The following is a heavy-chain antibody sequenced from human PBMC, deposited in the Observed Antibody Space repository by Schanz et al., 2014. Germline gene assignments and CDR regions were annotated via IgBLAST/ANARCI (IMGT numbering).Heavy chain of an antibody. CDR1: GFSFSSYA. J-gene: IGHJ4*02. Sequence: EVQLLESGGGLVQPGGSLRLSCATSGFSFSSYAINWVRQAPGKGLEWVSGISGSGASTYYADSVKGRFTISRDNSSKTVDLQMNSLRAEDTAVYYCARIGGSVFDYWAQGTLVTVSS. CDR2: ISGSGAST. V-gene: IGHV3-23*01. D-gene: IGHD3-10*01. CDR3: ARIGGSVFDY.